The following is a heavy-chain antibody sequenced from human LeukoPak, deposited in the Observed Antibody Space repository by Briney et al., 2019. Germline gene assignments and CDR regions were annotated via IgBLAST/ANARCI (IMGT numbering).Heavy chain of an antibody. Sequence: GGSLRLCCAASGFTFSDYYMSWIRQAPGKGLEWVSYISSSGSTIYYADSVKGRFTISRDNAKNSLYLQMNSLRAEDTAVYYCARDLSAANARVRGVTDDYWGQGTLVTVSS. D-gene: IGHD3-10*01. V-gene: IGHV3-11*04. J-gene: IGHJ4*02. CDR3: ARDLSAANARVRGVTDDY. CDR1: GFTFSDYY. CDR2: ISSSGSTI.